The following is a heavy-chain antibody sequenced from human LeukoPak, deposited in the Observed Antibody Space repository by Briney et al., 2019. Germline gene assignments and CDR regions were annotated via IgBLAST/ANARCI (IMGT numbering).Heavy chain of an antibody. D-gene: IGHD2-2*02. CDR3: AKVPSYTVFSYYGMHV. V-gene: IGHV3-23*01. J-gene: IGHJ6*02. Sequence: ETLSLTCTVSGGSISGYSWSWVRQPPGKGLEWVSGISASGGSTYYADSVKGRFTISRDNSKNTLYLQMNSLRVEDTALYYCAKVPSYTVFSYYGMHVWGQGTTVTVSS. CDR2: ISASGGST. CDR1: GGSISGYS.